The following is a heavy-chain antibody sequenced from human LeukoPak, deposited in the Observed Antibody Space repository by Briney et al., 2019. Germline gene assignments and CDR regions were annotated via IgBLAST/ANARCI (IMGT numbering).Heavy chain of an antibody. J-gene: IGHJ4*02. CDR1: GGFFSGYY. CDR2: INHSGST. V-gene: IGHV4-34*01. Sequence: SETLSLTCAVYGGFFSGYYWSWIRQPPGKGLEWIGEINHSGSTNDNPSLKSRVTISVDTSKNQFSLKLSSVTAADTAVYYCARGQGCSSTSCYEIRFYDYWGQGTLVTVSS. D-gene: IGHD2-2*01. CDR3: ARGQGCSSTSCYEIRFYDY.